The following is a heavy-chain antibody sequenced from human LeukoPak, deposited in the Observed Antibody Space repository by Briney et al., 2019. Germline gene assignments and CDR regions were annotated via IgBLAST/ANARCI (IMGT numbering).Heavy chain of an antibody. CDR3: ARVAYCGGDCYSTDY. V-gene: IGHV3-74*03. CDR1: GFTFSMYW. D-gene: IGHD2-21*02. J-gene: IGHJ4*02. CDR2: INSNGSST. Sequence: GGSLRLSCAASGFTFSMYWVHWVRQAAGKGLVWVSRINSNGSSTMCADSVKGRFTLSRDNAKNTLYLQTNSLRAEDTAVYYCARVAYCGGDCYSTDYWGQGTLVTVSS.